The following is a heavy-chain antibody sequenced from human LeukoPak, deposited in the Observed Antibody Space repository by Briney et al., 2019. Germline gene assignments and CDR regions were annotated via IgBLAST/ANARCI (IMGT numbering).Heavy chain of an antibody. CDR1: GFTFSDYW. CDR2: IKQDGSEK. Sequence: PGGSLRLSCAASGFTFSDYWMTWVRQAPGKGLEWVANIKQDGSEKYYLDSVKGRFTISRDNAKNSLYLQMNSLRAEDTAVYYCARDMYSSSSFDYWGQGTLVTVSS. CDR3: ARDMYSSSSFDY. J-gene: IGHJ4*02. V-gene: IGHV3-7*01. D-gene: IGHD6-13*01.